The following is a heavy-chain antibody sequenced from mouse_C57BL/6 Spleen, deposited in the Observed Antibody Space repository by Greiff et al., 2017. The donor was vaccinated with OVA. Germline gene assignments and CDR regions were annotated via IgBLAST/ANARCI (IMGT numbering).Heavy chain of an antibody. D-gene: IGHD1-1*01. Sequence: EVQLQQSGPELVKPGASVKISCKASGYSFTGYYMHWVKQSHGTILDWIGYIYPYNGVSSYNQKFKGKATLTVDKSSSTAYMELRSLTSEDSAVYYCARTNYYGSSSPDAMDYWGQGTSVTVSA. CDR1: GYSFTGYY. V-gene: IGHV1-31*01. CDR2: IYPYNGVS. J-gene: IGHJ4*01. CDR3: ARTNYYGSSSPDAMDY.